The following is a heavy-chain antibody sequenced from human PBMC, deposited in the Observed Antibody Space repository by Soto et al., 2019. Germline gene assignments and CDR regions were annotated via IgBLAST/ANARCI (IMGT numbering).Heavy chain of an antibody. Sequence: PGGSLRLSCAASGFTLSTYAMTWVRQPPGKGLEWVSSMNGARSDTSYADSAKGRFTMSRDNSKNTLYLEMNSLRAEDTASYYCARGGADHYQYGMDVWGQGTTVTVSS. D-gene: IGHD3-16*01. CDR1: GFTLSTYA. CDR3: ARGGADHYQYGMDV. J-gene: IGHJ6*02. V-gene: IGHV3-23*01. CDR2: MNGARSDT.